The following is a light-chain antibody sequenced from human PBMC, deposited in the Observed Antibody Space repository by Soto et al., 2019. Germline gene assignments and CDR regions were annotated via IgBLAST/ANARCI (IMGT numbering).Light chain of an antibody. J-gene: IGLJ2*01. CDR3: CSYARGTRVV. Sequence: QSALTQPASVSGSPGQSITISCTGTSSDVGSYNLVSWYQQHPGKAPKLMIYEDIERPSGVSNRFSGSKSDNTASLTISGLQTEDEADYYCCSYARGTRVVFGGGTKLTAL. CDR2: EDI. V-gene: IGLV2-23*01. CDR1: SSDVGSYNL.